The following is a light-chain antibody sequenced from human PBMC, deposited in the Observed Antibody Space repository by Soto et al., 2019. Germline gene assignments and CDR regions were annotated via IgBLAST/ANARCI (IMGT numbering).Light chain of an antibody. CDR1: SSNIGSNA. CDR2: STN. J-gene: IGLJ2*01. Sequence: QSVLTQPPSASATPGQRVTISCSGSSSNIGSNAVHWYQELPGTAPKLLIYSTNQRPSGVPDQFAGSKSATSASLAISGLRSEDEADYYCAAWDASLNAVVFGGGTKRTVL. CDR3: AAWDASLNAVV. V-gene: IGLV1-44*01.